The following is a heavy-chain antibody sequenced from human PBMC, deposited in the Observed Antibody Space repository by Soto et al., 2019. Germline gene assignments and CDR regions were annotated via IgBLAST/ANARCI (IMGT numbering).Heavy chain of an antibody. D-gene: IGHD3-22*01. J-gene: IGHJ3*02. CDR3: TTVITMIVVVINAFDI. V-gene: IGHV3-15*07. CDR1: SVSNAW. Sequence: SVSNAWMNWVRQAPGKGLEWVGRIKSKTDGGTTDYAAPVKGRFTISRDDSKNTLYLQMNSLKTEDTAVYYCTTVITMIVVVINAFDIWGQGTMVTVSS. CDR2: IKSKTDGGTT.